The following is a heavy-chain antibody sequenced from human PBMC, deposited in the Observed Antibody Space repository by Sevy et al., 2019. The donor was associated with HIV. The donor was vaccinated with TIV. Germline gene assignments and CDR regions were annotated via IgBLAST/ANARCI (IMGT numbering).Heavy chain of an antibody. CDR2: IKSKADGGTT. Sequence: GGSLRLSCAASGFTFYYAWMSWVRQAPGKGLEWVGRIKSKADGGTTEYAAAVKGRFTISRDDSKNTLYLQMNSLKTEDTAIYYCSTDPIIVLLVTDGMVVWGQGTTVTVSS. CDR1: GFTFYYAW. CDR3: STDPIIVLLVTDGMVV. J-gene: IGHJ6*02. D-gene: IGHD2-8*02. V-gene: IGHV3-15*01.